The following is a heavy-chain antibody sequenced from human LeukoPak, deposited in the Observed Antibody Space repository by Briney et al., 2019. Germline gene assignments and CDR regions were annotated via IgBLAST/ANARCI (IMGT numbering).Heavy chain of an antibody. V-gene: IGHV3-30-3*01. CDR1: GFTFSTYS. J-gene: IGHJ4*02. CDR3: AKLVSGSYGIDY. Sequence: PGGSLRLSCAASGFTFSTYSMHWVRQDPGKGLDWVAVISSDGSNKYYADSVKGRFTISRDNSKNTLDLQLNSLRAEDTAVYYCAKLVSGSYGIDYWGQGTLVTVSS. CDR2: ISSDGSNK. D-gene: IGHD1-26*01.